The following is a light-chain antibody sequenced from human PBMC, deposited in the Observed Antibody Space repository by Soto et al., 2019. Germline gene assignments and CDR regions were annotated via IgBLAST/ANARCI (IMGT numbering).Light chain of an antibody. V-gene: IGLV2-8*01. CDR1: RSDVGGYNY. J-gene: IGLJ1*01. CDR3: SSYAGSNNFPYV. CDR2: EVS. Sequence: SVLTQPPSASGSPGQSVTISCTGTRSDVGGYNYVSWYQQHPGKAPKLIVYEVSKRPSGVPDRFSGSKSGNTASLTVSGLQAEDEADYYCSSYAGSNNFPYVFGTGTKVTVL.